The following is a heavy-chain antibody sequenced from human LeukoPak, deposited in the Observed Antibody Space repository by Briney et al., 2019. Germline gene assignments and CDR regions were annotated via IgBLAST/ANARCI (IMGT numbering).Heavy chain of an antibody. V-gene: IGHV3-74*01. J-gene: IGHJ6*04. CDR2: INSDGSST. D-gene: IGHD3-10*02. CDR1: GFTFSSYA. CDR3: AELGITMIGGV. Sequence: GRSLRLSCAASGFTFSSYAMHWVRQAPGKGLVWVSRINSDGSSTNYADSVKGRFTISRDNAKNSLYLQMNSLRAEDTAVYYCAELGITMIGGVWGKGTTVTISS.